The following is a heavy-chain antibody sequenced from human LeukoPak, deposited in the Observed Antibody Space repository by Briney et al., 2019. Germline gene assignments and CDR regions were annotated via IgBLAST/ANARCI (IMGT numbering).Heavy chain of an antibody. CDR1: GFTFSSYS. V-gene: IGHV3-21*04. CDR2: ISSSSSYI. J-gene: IGHJ4*02. Sequence: GGSLRLSCAASGFTFSSYSMNWVRQAPGKGLEWVSSISSSSSYIYYADSVKGRFTISRDNAKNSLYLQMNSLRAEDTAVYYCARAAVAGTFIPYYFDYWGQGTLVTVSS. CDR3: ARAAVAGTFIPYYFDY. D-gene: IGHD6-19*01.